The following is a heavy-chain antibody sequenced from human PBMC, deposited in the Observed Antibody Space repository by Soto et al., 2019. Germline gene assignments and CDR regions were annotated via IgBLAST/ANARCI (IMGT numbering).Heavy chain of an antibody. V-gene: IGHV3-30*18. CDR3: AKANLGDYYGMDV. J-gene: IGHJ6*02. CDR1: GFTFRSFG. Sequence: PGGSLRLSCAASGFTFRSFGMYWVRQAPGKGLEWVALISYDGSDKYYADSLKGRFTISRDNSKNTLYLQMNSLRPEDTAVYYCAKANLGDYYGMDVWGQGTTVTVSS. D-gene: IGHD3-16*01. CDR2: ISYDGSDK.